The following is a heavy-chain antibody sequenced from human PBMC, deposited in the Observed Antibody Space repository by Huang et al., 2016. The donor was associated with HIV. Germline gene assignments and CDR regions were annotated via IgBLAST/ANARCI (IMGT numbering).Heavy chain of an antibody. Sequence: QLQLQESGPGLVKPSETLSLTCTVSGGSIRSDNYYWGWIRQPPGKGLAWSGSIYYSGGTYYNPSTKSRVTITGDTSKNQFSLKMRSVTAADTAVYYCARLPGSITMIRGVITDPYWGQGTLVTVSS. D-gene: IGHD3-10*01. CDR1: GGSIRSDNYY. V-gene: IGHV4-39*01. J-gene: IGHJ4*02. CDR2: IYYSGGT. CDR3: ARLPGSITMIRGVITDPY.